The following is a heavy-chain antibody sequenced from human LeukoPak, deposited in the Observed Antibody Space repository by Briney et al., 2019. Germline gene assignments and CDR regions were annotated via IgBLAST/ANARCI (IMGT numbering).Heavy chain of an antibody. Sequence: PGGSLRLSCAASGFTFSSNYMSWVRQAPGKGLEWVSVIYSGGSTYYADSVKGRFTISRDNSKNTLYLQMNSLRAEDTAVYYCARQGDVLTGYPSGGRSFDYWGQGTLVTVSS. J-gene: IGHJ4*02. V-gene: IGHV3-66*04. CDR3: ARQGDVLTGYPSGGRSFDY. CDR2: IYSGGST. CDR1: GFTFSSNY. D-gene: IGHD3-9*01.